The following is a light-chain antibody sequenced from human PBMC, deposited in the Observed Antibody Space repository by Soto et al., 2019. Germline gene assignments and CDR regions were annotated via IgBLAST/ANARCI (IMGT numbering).Light chain of an antibody. CDR1: QRISRW. Sequence: DIQMTQSPSTLSASVGDRVTITCRASQRISRWLAWYQQKPGKAPKGLIYKASTLESGAPSRFSGSGSGTEFTLTISSLQPDDFATYYCQQYYSYPWTFGQGTKVDIK. J-gene: IGKJ1*01. CDR2: KAS. V-gene: IGKV1-5*03. CDR3: QQYYSYPWT.